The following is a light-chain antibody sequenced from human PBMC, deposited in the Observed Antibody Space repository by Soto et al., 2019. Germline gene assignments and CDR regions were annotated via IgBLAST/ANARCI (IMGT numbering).Light chain of an antibody. Sequence: EIVMTQSPVTLSVSPGERATLSCRASQSVSSNLAWYQQKPGQAPRLLIYAASTRATGVPARFSGSGSGTEFTLTISSLQSEDFAVYYCQQFGSSIPHTFGQGTKLEIK. CDR1: QSVSSN. J-gene: IGKJ2*01. V-gene: IGKV3-15*01. CDR2: AAS. CDR3: QQFGSSIPHT.